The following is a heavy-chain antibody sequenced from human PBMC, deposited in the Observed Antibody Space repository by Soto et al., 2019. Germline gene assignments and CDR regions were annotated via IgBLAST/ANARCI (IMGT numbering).Heavy chain of an antibody. V-gene: IGHV4-31*03. CDR1: GGSISSGGYY. CDR3: AREGAGSYWFDP. CDR2: IHNNGAT. J-gene: IGHJ5*02. D-gene: IGHD3-10*01. Sequence: SETLSLTCTISGGSISSGGYYWSWIRQRPEKGLEWLGYIHNNGATYYNPSLSGRVTISADTSKTRYSLSVYSVTAADTAVYYCAREGAGSYWFDPWGQGLLVTVSS.